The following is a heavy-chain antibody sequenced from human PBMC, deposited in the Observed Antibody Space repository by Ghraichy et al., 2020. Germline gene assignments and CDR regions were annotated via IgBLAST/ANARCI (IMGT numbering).Heavy chain of an antibody. V-gene: IGHV4-34*01. CDR3: AEMATIGSAFDI. J-gene: IGHJ3*02. CDR2: INHSGST. CDR1: GGSFSGYY. D-gene: IGHD5-24*01. Sequence: SETLSLTCAVYGGSFSGYYWSWIRQPPGKGLEWIGEINHSGSTNYNPSLKSRVTISVDTSKNQFSLKLSSVTAADTAVYYCAEMATIGSAFDIWGQGTMVTVSS.